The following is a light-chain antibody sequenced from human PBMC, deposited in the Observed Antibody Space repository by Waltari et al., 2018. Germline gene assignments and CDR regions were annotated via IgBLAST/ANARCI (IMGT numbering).Light chain of an antibody. CDR1: QRVSSD. J-gene: IGKJ2*01. V-gene: IGKV3-15*01. Sequence: EIVMTQSPATLSVSTGERATPSCRASQRVSSDLAWYQQKPGQAPRLLIFGASTRATGIPARFSGSGSGTEFTLTISSLQSEDFALYYCQQYNNWPPFTFGQGTKLEI. CDR3: QQYNNWPPFT. CDR2: GAS.